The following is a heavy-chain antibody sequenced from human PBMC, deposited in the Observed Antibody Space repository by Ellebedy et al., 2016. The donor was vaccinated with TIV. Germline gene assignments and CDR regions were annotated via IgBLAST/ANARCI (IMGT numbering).Heavy chain of an antibody. Sequence: GESLKISCAASGFSFVSYWMTWVRQAPGKGLEWVANIRQDGSDMYYVDSVKGRFTISRDNAKNSLYLEMNSLRAEDTAVYYCATDGSYGDYLSPAHAFEIWGQGTMVAVSS. V-gene: IGHV3-7*01. D-gene: IGHD4-17*01. CDR1: GFSFVSYW. CDR2: IRQDGSDM. J-gene: IGHJ3*02. CDR3: ATDGSYGDYLSPAHAFEI.